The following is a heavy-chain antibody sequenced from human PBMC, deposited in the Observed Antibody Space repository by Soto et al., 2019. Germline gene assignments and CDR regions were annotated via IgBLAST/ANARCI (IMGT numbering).Heavy chain of an antibody. CDR1: GFTFSNYG. V-gene: IGHV3-30*03. CDR3: ARDRVPGIAVAGKLNNWLDP. D-gene: IGHD6-19*01. CDR2: ISYDGSNK. J-gene: IGHJ5*02. Sequence: GGSLRLSCAASGFTFSNYGMHWVRQAPGKGLEWVALISYDGSNKNYADSVKGRFTISRDNSKNTLYLQMNSLRAEDTAVYYCARDRVPGIAVAGKLNNWLDPWGQGTLVTVSS.